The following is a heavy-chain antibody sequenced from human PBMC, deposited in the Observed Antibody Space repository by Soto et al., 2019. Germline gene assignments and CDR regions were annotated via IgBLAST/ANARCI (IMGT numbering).Heavy chain of an antibody. V-gene: IGHV3-15*07. J-gene: IGHJ4*01. D-gene: IGHD3-22*01. CDR3: TTDSYITSIIVRFDY. Sequence: GGSLRLSCAASGFTFSNALINWVRQTPGKGLEWVGRVKSKTDGGTTDFAAPVKGRFAISRDDSKNMVYLEMNSLKTEDTAIYYCTTDSYITSIIVRFDYWGHGTLVTVS. CDR1: GFTFSNAL. CDR2: VKSKTDGGTT.